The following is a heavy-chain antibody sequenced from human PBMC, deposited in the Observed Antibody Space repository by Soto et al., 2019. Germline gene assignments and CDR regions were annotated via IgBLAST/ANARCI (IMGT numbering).Heavy chain of an antibody. V-gene: IGHV3-30*18. CDR1: GFTFSSYG. D-gene: IGHD3-22*01. J-gene: IGHJ4*02. Sequence: GGSLRLSCAASGFTFSSYGMHWVRQAPGKGLEWVAVISYDGSNKYYADSVKGRLTISRDNSKNTLYLQMNSLRAEDTAVYYCAKARKYFDSSGSLFDYWGQGTLVTVSS. CDR2: ISYDGSNK. CDR3: AKARKYFDSSGSLFDY.